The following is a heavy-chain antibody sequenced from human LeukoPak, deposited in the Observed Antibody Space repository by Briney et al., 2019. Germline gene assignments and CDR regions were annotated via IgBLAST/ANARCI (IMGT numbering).Heavy chain of an antibody. D-gene: IGHD3-22*01. J-gene: IGHJ4*02. V-gene: IGHV4-59*01. CDR3: ARLHYDNGGYFGDYFDY. CDR1: GGSISSYY. Sequence: PSETLSLTCTVSGGSISSYYWSWIRQPPGKGLEWIGYIYYSGSTNYNPSLKSRVTISVDSSKNQFSLKLSSVTAADTAVYYCARLHYDNGGYFGDYFDYWGQGTLVSVSS. CDR2: IYYSGST.